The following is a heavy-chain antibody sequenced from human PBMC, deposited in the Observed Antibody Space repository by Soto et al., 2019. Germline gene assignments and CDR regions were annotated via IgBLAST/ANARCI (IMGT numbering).Heavy chain of an antibody. CDR2: ISGSGGST. CDR3: AKEGGYDLGDAFDI. V-gene: IGHV3-23*01. J-gene: IGHJ3*02. CDR1: GFTFSSYA. Sequence: GDSLKLYFASSGFTFSSYAMSWFRQSTGKGLEWVSAISGSGGSTYYADSVKGRFTISRDNSKNTLYLQMNSLRAEDTAVYYCAKEGGYDLGDAFDIWGQGTMVTVSS. D-gene: IGHD5-12*01.